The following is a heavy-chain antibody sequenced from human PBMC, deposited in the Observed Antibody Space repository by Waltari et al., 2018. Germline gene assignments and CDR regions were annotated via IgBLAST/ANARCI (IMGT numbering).Heavy chain of an antibody. CDR3: ARGYGSGSYYYRYYYYYYGMDV. CDR2: SIPIFGTA. CDR1: GGTFSSYA. D-gene: IGHD3-10*01. V-gene: IGHV1-69*01. J-gene: IGHJ6*02. Sequence: QVQLVQSGAEVKKPGSSVKVSCKASGGTFSSYAISWVRQAPGQGLEWMGGSIPIFGTANYAKKFQGRVTITAEESTSTAYMELSSLRSEDTAVYYCARGYGSGSYYYRYYYYYYGMDVWGQGTTVTVSS.